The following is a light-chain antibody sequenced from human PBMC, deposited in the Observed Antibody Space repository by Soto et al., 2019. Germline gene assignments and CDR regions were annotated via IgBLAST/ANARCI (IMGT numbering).Light chain of an antibody. CDR2: AAS. J-gene: IGKJ5*01. Sequence: DIQMTQSPSSVSASVGDTVTITCRASQAIGDWLAWYQHNPGKAPKLLIYAASFLQSGVPSRFSGSGSGTDFTLTISGLQAEDVAICYCQQANSFPPVTFGQGTRLEI. CDR1: QAIGDW. CDR3: QQANSFPPVT. V-gene: IGKV1-12*01.